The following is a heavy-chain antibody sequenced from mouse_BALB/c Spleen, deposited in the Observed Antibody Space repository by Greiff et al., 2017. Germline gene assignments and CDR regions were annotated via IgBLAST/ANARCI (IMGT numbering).Heavy chain of an antibody. CDR3: TSGYGNYDYAMDY. V-gene: IGHV1-5*01. D-gene: IGHD2-1*01. CDR1: GYSFTSYW. J-gene: IGHJ4*01. CDR2: IYPGNSDT. Sequence: EVMLVESGTVLARPGASVKMSCKASGYSFTSYWMHWVKQRPGQGLEWIGAIYPGNSDTSYNQKFKGKAKLTAVTSASTAYMERSSLTNEDSAVYYCTSGYGNYDYAMDYWGQGTSVTVSS.